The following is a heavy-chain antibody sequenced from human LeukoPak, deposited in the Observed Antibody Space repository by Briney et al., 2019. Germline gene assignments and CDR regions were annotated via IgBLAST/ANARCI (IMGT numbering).Heavy chain of an antibody. J-gene: IGHJ4*02. V-gene: IGHV3-30*03. Sequence: PGGSLRLSCAASGLTLDEYGMSWVRQAPGKGLEWVAVISYDGSNKYYADSVKGRFTISRDNSKNTLYLQMNSLRAEDTAVYYCARDQGGIKDYWGQGTLVTVSS. CDR3: ARDQGGIKDY. D-gene: IGHD1-26*01. CDR2: ISYDGSNK. CDR1: GLTLDEYG.